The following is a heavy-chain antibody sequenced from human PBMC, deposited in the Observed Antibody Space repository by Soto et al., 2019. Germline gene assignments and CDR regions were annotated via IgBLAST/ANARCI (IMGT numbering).Heavy chain of an antibody. CDR3: AREDRNWFDP. Sequence: ASVKVSCKVSGYTFTTYAMHWVRQAPGQRLEWMGWIDAGNGNTKYSQKFQGRVTITRDTSASTVYMELSSLRSEGTAVYYCAREDRNWFDPWGQGTLVTVSS. D-gene: IGHD2-15*01. V-gene: IGHV1-3*01. J-gene: IGHJ5*02. CDR2: IDAGNGNT. CDR1: GYTFTTYA.